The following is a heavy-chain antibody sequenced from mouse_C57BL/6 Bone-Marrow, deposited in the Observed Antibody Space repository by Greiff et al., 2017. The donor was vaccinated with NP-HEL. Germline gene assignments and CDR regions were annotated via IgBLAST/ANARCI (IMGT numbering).Heavy chain of an antibody. Sequence: VQLKESGPELVKPGDSVKISCKASGYSFTGYFMNWVMQSHGKSLEWIGRINPYNGDTFYNQKFKGKATLTVDKSSSTAHMELRSLTSEDSAVYYCAALGITTIVARYFDVWGTGTTVTVSS. V-gene: IGHV1-20*01. CDR1: GYSFTGYF. CDR3: AALGITTIVARYFDV. D-gene: IGHD1-1*01. CDR2: INPYNGDT. J-gene: IGHJ1*03.